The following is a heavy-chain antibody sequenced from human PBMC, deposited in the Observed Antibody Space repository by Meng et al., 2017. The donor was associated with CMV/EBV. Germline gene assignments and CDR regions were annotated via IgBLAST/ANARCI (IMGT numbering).Heavy chain of an antibody. CDR1: GGTFNSHG. V-gene: IGHV1-69*05. D-gene: IGHD5-18*01. J-gene: IGHJ6*02. CDR2: IIPIFRTA. CDR3: ARGDQGNTAQLPWETHFYCNVDV. Sequence: SVKVSCKASGGTFNSHGITWVRQAPGQGLAWMGGIIPIFRTALYAQKFRGRVTITTDESTSTVYMELSSLTSEDAAVYYCARGDQGNTAQLPWETHFYCNVDVWGQGTTVTVSS.